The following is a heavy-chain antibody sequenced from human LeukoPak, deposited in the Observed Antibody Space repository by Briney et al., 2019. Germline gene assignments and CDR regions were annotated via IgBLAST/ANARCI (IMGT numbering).Heavy chain of an antibody. J-gene: IGHJ3*02. CDR3: ARQGYCGGDCYHDAFDI. Sequence: GESLKISCKGSGYSFTSYWIGWVRQMPGKGLEWMGIIYLGDSDTRYSPSFQGQVTISADKSISTAYLQWSSLKASDTAMYYCARQGYCGGDCYHDAFDIWGQGTMVTVSS. CDR2: IYLGDSDT. V-gene: IGHV5-51*01. CDR1: GYSFTSYW. D-gene: IGHD2-21*02.